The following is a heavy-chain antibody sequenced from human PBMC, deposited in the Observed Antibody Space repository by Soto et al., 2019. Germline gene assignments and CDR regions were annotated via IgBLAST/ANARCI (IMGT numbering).Heavy chain of an antibody. CDR1: GLTFGHYW. V-gene: IGHV3-7*03. CDR2: IKIDGGEK. D-gene: IGHD2-8*02. Sequence: EVQMLQSGGGMVQPGGSLRLSGGGLGLTFGHYWLSWVRQAPGKGLEWVANIKIDGGEKYYVDSVKGRFAISRDNAKNSVFLQLNSLRTEDTAVYYCARELELVDGFDHWGQGSLVIVSP. CDR3: ARELELVDGFDH. J-gene: IGHJ4*02.